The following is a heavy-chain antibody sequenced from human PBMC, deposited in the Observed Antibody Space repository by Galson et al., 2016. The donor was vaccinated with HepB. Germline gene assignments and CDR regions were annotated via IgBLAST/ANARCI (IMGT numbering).Heavy chain of an antibody. Sequence: SLRLSCAASGFTFGSYAMSWFRQAPGKGLEWVSTISGSGRTYYADSGKGRFTISRDNSKNTLYLQMKSLRAEDTAVYYCAEDGANHFDSSGYGLSPAASEFWGQGTLVTVAS. CDR1: GFTFGSYA. CDR3: AEDGANHFDSSGYGLSPAASEF. J-gene: IGHJ1*01. D-gene: IGHD3-22*01. CDR2: ISGSGRT. V-gene: IGHV3-23*01.